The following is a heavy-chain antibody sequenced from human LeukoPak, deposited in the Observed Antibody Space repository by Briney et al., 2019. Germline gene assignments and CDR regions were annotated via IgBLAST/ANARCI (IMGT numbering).Heavy chain of an antibody. Sequence: GGSLRLSCAASGFTFSSYGMHWVRQAPGKGLEWVAVIWYDGSNKYYADSVKGRFTISRDNAKNSLYLQMNSLRAEDTAVYYCARFHSSKYPPYYFDYWGQGTLVTVSS. D-gene: IGHD3-22*01. V-gene: IGHV3-33*01. CDR2: IWYDGSNK. CDR3: ARFHSSKYPPYYFDY. J-gene: IGHJ4*02. CDR1: GFTFSSYG.